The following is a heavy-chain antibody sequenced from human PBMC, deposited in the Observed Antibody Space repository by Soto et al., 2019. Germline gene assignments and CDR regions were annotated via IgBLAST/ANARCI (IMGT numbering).Heavy chain of an antibody. CDR3: AREVLWSVYHYALEV. V-gene: IGHV3-33*01. Sequence: QVQLEESGGGVVQPGRSLRLSCAASGFTFSSSVMHWVRQAPGRGLEWVAVIWSDGSKKYYADSVTGRFAISRQNSINTLYLQMRSLSAEDTAVYYCAREVLWSVYHYALEVWGQGTTVTVSS. CDR2: IWSDGSKK. CDR1: GFTFSSSV. D-gene: IGHD3-3*01. J-gene: IGHJ6*02.